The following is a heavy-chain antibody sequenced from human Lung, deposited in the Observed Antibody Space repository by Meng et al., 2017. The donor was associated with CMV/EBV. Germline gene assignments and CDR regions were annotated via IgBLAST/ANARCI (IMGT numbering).Heavy chain of an antibody. CDR1: GFTFSSYA. D-gene: IGHD3-3*01. CDR3: AKVGAYYDFWSFDY. CDR2: FSGSGGST. J-gene: IGHJ4*02. Sequence: SGFTFSSYAMSWVRQAPGKGLEWVSAFSGSGGSTYYADSVKGRFTISRDNSKNTLYLQMNSLRAEDTAVYYCAKVGAYYDFWSFDYWGQGTLVTVSS. V-gene: IGHV3-23*01.